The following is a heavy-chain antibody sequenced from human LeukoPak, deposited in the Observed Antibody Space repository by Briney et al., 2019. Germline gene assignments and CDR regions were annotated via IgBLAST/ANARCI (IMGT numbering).Heavy chain of an antibody. CDR2: INPNSGGT. D-gene: IGHD1-7*01. J-gene: IGHJ4*02. CDR3: ARDSSATGTTLADY. V-gene: IGHV1-2*02. CDR1: GYTFTGYY. Sequence: ASVKVSCKASGYTFTGYYMHWVRQAPGQGLEWMGWINPNSGGTNYAQKFQGRVTMTRDTSISTVYMELSRLRSDDTAVYYCARDSSATGTTLADYWGQGTLVTVSS.